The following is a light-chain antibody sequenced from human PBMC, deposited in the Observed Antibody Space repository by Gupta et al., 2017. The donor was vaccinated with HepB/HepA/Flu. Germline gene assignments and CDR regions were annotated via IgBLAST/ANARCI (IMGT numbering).Light chain of an antibody. CDR1: QSLLYDNGYNY. CDR2: LGS. Sequence: IVLTQSPLSLTVTPGEPASISCRSSQSLLYDNGYNYLSWYLQKSGQSPHVLLYLGSSRASGVPDRLSGSGSGTYFTLHISRVEAEGVGTYQCMQTRQKPFIFGPGTKLD. V-gene: IGKV2-28*01. J-gene: IGKJ3*01. CDR3: MQTRQKPFI.